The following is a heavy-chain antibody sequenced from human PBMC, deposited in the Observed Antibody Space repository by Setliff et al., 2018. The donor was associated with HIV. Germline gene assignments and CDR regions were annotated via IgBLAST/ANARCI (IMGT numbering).Heavy chain of an antibody. CDR1: GDSINTPHC. CDR2: VCQRGGI. Sequence: SETLSLTCAVSGDSINTPHCWSWVRQSLEKGLEWIGEVCQRGGINYYPFFWSRAIISMDKPRSYFSLRLTSVTAADTAIYFCVRNSGWALGSWGQGILVTVSS. CDR3: VRNSGWALGS. J-gene: IGHJ4*02. D-gene: IGHD3-16*01. V-gene: IGHV4-4*02.